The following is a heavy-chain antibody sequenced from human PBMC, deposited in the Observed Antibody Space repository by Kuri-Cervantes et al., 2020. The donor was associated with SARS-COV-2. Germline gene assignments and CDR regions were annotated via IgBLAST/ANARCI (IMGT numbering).Heavy chain of an antibody. D-gene: IGHD1-1*01. V-gene: IGHV1-18*04. CDR2: VSSYTGNT. Sequence: ASVKVSCKASGYTFSNYGFSWVRQAPGQGLEWMGWVSSYTGNTDYEQKFLGKITMTADKSTTTADLELRSLRSDDTAVYYCARVNWDVPFTTLDYWGQGTRVTVSS. CDR3: ARVNWDVPFTTLDY. J-gene: IGHJ4*02. CDR1: GYTFSNYG.